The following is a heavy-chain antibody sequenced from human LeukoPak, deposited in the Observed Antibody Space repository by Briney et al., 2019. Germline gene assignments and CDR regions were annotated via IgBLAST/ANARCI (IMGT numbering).Heavy chain of an antibody. Sequence: ASVKVSCKASGYSFTSYDINWVRQAAGQGLEWMGWMNPNSGNTGYGQKFQGRVTMTRSTSMTTAYMELSSLGSEDTAIYYCARVEFNGGYSHLYWGQGTLLTVSS. J-gene: IGHJ4*02. CDR3: ARVEFNGGYSHLY. CDR2: MNPNSGNT. D-gene: IGHD5-12*01. V-gene: IGHV1-8*01. CDR1: GYSFTSYD.